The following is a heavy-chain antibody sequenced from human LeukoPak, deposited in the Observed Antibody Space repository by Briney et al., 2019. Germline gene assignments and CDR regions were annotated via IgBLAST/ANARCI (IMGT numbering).Heavy chain of an antibody. D-gene: IGHD6-13*01. CDR1: GFTFSSYG. CDR3: AKHSSSWKGGDY. V-gene: IGHV3-30*18. J-gene: IGHJ4*02. Sequence: GGSLRLSCAASGFTFSSYGMHWVRQAPGKGLEWVAVISYDGSNKYYADSVKGRFTISRDNSENTLYLQMNSLRAEDTAVYYCAKHSSSWKGGDYWGQGTLVTVSS. CDR2: ISYDGSNK.